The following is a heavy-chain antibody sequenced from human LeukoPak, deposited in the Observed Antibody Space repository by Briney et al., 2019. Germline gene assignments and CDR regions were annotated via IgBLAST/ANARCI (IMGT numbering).Heavy chain of an antibody. Sequence: ASVKVSCKASGYTFTSYDINWVRQATGQGLEWMGWMNPNSGNTGYAQKFQGRVTMTRNTSISTAYMELSSLRSEDTAVYYCARVQNSSGWYGPQYYFDYWGQGTLVTVSS. J-gene: IGHJ4*02. D-gene: IGHD6-13*01. CDR1: GYTFTSYD. V-gene: IGHV1-8*01. CDR2: MNPNSGNT. CDR3: ARVQNSSGWYGPQYYFDY.